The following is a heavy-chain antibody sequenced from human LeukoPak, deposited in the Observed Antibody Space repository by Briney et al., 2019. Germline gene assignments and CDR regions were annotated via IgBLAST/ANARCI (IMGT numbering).Heavy chain of an antibody. CDR3: ARQNSGYYYMDV. J-gene: IGHJ6*03. CDR2: IYTSGST. Sequence: PSETLSLTCTVSGGSTSSYYWSWIRQPPGKGLEWVWYIYTSGSTNYNPSLKSRVTISVDTSKNQFSLTLSSVTAADTAVYYCARQNSGYYYMDVWGKGTTVTVSS. D-gene: IGHD3-10*01. CDR1: GGSTSSYY. V-gene: IGHV4-4*08.